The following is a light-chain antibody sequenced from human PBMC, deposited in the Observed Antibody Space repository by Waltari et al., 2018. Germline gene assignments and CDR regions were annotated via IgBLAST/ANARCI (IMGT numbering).Light chain of an antibody. Sequence: QTVVTQEPSFSVSPGGTVTPTCGLSSGSVSTNYYPSWYQQTPGQAPRTVIYTTNIRSYGVPDRFSGSILGDKAALTIAGAQATDESDYYCVLYLGRGISMFGGGTKLTVL. V-gene: IGLV8-61*01. CDR1: SGSVSTNYY. CDR3: VLYLGRGISM. CDR2: TTN. J-gene: IGLJ3*02.